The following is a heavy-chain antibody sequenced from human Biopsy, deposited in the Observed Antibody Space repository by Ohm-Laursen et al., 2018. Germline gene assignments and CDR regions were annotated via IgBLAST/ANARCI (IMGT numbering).Heavy chain of an antibody. D-gene: IGHD4-11*01. CDR2: IYYSVKT. V-gene: IGHV4-59*02. CDR3: ARDSGILNYGNFKYYHYYGMDV. CDR1: GDSVTKYY. J-gene: IGHJ6*02. Sequence: TLSLTCTASGDSVTKYYWSWIRQPPGKGLEWIGHIYYSVKTNYNPSLQSRVSISVDTSRNQVSLTLSSVTAADTAVYYCARDSGILNYGNFKYYHYYGMDVWGQGTKVTVSS.